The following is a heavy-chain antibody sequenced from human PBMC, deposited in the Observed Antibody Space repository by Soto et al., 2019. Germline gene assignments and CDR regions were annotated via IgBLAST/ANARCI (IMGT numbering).Heavy chain of an antibody. D-gene: IGHD1-26*01. V-gene: IGHV1-2*02. CDR2: INPNSGDT. J-gene: IGHJ6*02. CDR1: GYTFTGYY. Sequence: ASVKVSCKASGYTFTGYYVHWVRQAPGQGLEWMGWINPNSGDTYLAQRFQGRVTMNRDTSIGTAYMELRGLTSDDTAEYYCARGGAIVAAGTRVYLYNAMDVWGQGTTVTVSS. CDR3: ARGGAIVAAGTRVYLYNAMDV.